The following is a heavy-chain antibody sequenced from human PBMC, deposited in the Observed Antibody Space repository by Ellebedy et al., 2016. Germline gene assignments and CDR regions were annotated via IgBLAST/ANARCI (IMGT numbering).Heavy chain of an antibody. CDR3: ARAIVAKVPYYYYYGMDV. CDR2: IAWDDDK. Sequence: SGPTLVKPPQTLTLTCTFSGFSLSTSGMCVSWIRQPPGKALEWLARIAWDDDKYYSTSLKTRLTISKDTSKNQVVLTMTNMDPVDTATFYCARAIVAKVPYYYYYGMDVWGQGTTVTVSS. V-gene: IGHV2-70*11. D-gene: IGHD5-12*01. J-gene: IGHJ6*02. CDR1: GFSLSTSGMC.